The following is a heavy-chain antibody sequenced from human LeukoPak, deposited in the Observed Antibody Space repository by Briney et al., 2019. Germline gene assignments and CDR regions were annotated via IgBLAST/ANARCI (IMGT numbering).Heavy chain of an antibody. CDR1: GYTFTGYY. CDR2: INPNSGGT. CDR3: ATHSLSSSWYDY. D-gene: IGHD6-13*01. Sequence: GASVKVSCKASGYTFTGYYMHWVRQAPGQGLEWMGWINPNSGGTNYAQKFQGRVTMTRDTSISTAYMELSRLRSDDTAVYYYATHSLSSSWYDYWGLGTLVTVSS. J-gene: IGHJ4*02. V-gene: IGHV1-2*02.